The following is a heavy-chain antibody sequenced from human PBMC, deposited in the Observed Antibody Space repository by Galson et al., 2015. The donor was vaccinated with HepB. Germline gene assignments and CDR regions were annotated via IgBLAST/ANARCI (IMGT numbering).Heavy chain of an antibody. V-gene: IGHV1-18*01. D-gene: IGHD4-23*01. Sequence: SGAEVKKPGASVKVSCKAFGYTFTSSGLSWVRQAPGQGLEWLGWISVYNGNTNYAQKLQGRVTMTTDTATRTAYMELRSLRYDDTAMYYCARGGHGGNFDMWGKGTMVTVSA. CDR2: ISVYNGNT. J-gene: IGHJ3*02. CDR3: ARGGHGGNFDM. CDR1: GYTFTSSG.